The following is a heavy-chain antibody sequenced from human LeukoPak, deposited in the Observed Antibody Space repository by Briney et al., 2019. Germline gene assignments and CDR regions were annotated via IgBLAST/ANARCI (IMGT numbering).Heavy chain of an antibody. D-gene: IGHD3-10*01. J-gene: IGHJ6*03. CDR2: IVVGGGNT. CDR1: GFTFTSSA. Sequence: SVKVSCKASGFTFTSSAVQWVRQARGQRLEWIGWIVVGGGNTNYAQKFQERVTITRDMSTSTAYMELSSLRSEDTAVYYCAAPRGYYGSGSNYYYYMDVWGKGTTVTVSS. CDR3: AAPRGYYGSGSNYYYYMDV. V-gene: IGHV1-58*01.